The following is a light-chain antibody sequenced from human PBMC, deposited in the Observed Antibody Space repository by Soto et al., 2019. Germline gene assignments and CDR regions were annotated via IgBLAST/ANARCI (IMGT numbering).Light chain of an antibody. CDR1: QSFNSRY. V-gene: IGKV3-20*01. Sequence: EIVLAQSPGTLSLSPGDRATLSCRASQSFNSRYLAWLQQRPGQAPRLLIYATSSRAADIPDRFSGSGSGTDFTLTINRLEPEDFAVYYCQQYGSAPWTFGQGTKVEIK. CDR2: ATS. CDR3: QQYGSAPWT. J-gene: IGKJ1*01.